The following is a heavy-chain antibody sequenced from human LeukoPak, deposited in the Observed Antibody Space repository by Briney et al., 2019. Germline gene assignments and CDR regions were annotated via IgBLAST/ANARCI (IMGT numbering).Heavy chain of an antibody. CDR1: GGSFSGYY. CDR2: INHSGST. CDR3: ARHYFRGYYGSGSYSYMDG. V-gene: IGHV4-34*01. J-gene: IGHJ6*03. D-gene: IGHD3-10*01. Sequence: PSETLSLTCAVYGGSFSGYYWSWIRQPPEKGLEWVGEINHSGSTNYNPSLKSRVTISVDTSKNQFSLKLSSVTAADTAVYYCARHYFRGYYGSGSYSYMDGWGKGTTVTISS.